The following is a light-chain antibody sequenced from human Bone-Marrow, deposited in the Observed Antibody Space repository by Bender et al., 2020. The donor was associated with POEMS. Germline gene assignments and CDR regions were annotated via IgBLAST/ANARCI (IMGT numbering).Light chain of an antibody. CDR2: SSH. CDR1: SSNIGAHA. Sequence: QSVLTQPPSASGTPGQRVTISCSGGSSNIGAHAVNWYQHLPGTAPKLLIYSSHRRPSEVPDRFSGSRSGTSASLAISGHKSEDEADYYCAVWDDSLNGWVFGGGTKLTV. J-gene: IGLJ3*02. V-gene: IGLV1-44*01. CDR3: AVWDDSLNGWV.